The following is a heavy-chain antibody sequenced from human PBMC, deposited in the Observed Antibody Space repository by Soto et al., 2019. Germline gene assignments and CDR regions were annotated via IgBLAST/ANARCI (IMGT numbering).Heavy chain of an antibody. Sequence: GGSLRLSCAASGFTFSSYWMSWVRQAPGKGLEWVANIKQDGSEKYYVDSVKGRFTISRDNAKNSLYLQMNSLRAEDTAVYYCACSSWYVYYYMDVWGKGTTVTVSS. CDR2: IKQDGSEK. CDR1: GFTFSSYW. D-gene: IGHD6-13*01. J-gene: IGHJ6*03. CDR3: ACSSWYVYYYMDV. V-gene: IGHV3-7*01.